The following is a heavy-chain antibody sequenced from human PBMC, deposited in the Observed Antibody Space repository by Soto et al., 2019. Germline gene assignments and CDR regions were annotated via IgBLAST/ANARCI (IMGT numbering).Heavy chain of an antibody. CDR2: LSSSSSYI. J-gene: IGHJ6*02. CDR1: GFTFSSYS. Sequence: TGGSLRLSCAASGFTFSSYSMNWVRQAPGKGLEWVSSLSSSSSYIYYADSVKGRFTISRDNAKNSLYLQMNSLRAEDTAVYYCARDHSSSWPRGFYYYYGMDVWGQGTTVTVSS. V-gene: IGHV3-21*01. D-gene: IGHD6-13*01. CDR3: ARDHSSSWPRGFYYYYGMDV.